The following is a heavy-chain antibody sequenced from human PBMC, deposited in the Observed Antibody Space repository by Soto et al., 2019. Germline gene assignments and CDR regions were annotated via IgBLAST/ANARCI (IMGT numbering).Heavy chain of an antibody. D-gene: IGHD2-8*01. CDR1: GFTVSSNY. Sequence: FLRLSCAASGFTVSSNYMSWVRQAPGKGLEWVSVIYSGGSTYYADSVKGRFTISRDNSKNTLYLQMNSLRAEDTAVYYCARDLGPEWAQAFDIWGQGTMVTVSS. J-gene: IGHJ3*02. CDR3: ARDLGPEWAQAFDI. V-gene: IGHV3-53*01. CDR2: IYSGGST.